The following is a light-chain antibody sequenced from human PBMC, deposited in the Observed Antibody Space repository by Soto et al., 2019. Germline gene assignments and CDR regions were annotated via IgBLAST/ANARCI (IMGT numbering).Light chain of an antibody. CDR2: DAS. CDR1: QTVRNNY. J-gene: IGKJ5*01. V-gene: IGKV3-11*01. Sequence: EFVLTQSPGTLSLSPGERATLSCRASQTVRNNYLAWYQQKPGQAPRLLIYDASNRATGIPARFSGSGSGTDFTLTISSLEPEDFAVYYCQQRSNWAWTFGQGTRLEIK. CDR3: QQRSNWAWT.